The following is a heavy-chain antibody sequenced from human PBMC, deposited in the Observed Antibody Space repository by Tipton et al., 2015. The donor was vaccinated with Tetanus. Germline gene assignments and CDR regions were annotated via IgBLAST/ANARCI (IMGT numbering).Heavy chain of an antibody. CDR3: ARQADNWFDP. Sequence: TLSLTCTVSGGSITSGTYYWGWIRQPPGKGLEWIGNIYYYSGSTYYNSPPKSRVTISLDTPKNHFSLKMTSVTAADTAVYYCARQADNWFDPWGQGTLVVVSS. V-gene: IGHV4-39*01. CDR1: GGSITSGTYY. J-gene: IGHJ5*02. CDR2: IYYYSGST.